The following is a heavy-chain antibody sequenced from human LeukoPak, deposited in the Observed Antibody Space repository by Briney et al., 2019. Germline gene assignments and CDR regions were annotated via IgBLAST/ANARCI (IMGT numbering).Heavy chain of an antibody. V-gene: IGHV4-30-4*01. J-gene: IGHJ3*02. D-gene: IGHD2-15*01. CDR3: ARDCSGGSCYGAFDI. CDR1: GASIRSGDYY. Sequence: SETLSLTCTVSGASIRSGDYYWSWIRQPPGKGLEWIGYIYDSGSTYYNPSLKSRITISVDTSENRFSLKLSSVTATDTAVYYCARDCSGGSCYGAFDIWGRGTMVTVSS. CDR2: IYDSGST.